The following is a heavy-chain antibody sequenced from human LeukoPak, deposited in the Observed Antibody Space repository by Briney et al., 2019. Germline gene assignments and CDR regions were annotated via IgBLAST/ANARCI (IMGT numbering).Heavy chain of an antibody. CDR1: GLTFSSYW. CDR2: IKQDGSEK. CDR3: ARAYGSGSYSLSPDY. V-gene: IGHV3-7*04. J-gene: IGHJ4*02. D-gene: IGHD3-10*01. Sequence: GGSLRLSCAASGLTFSSYWMSWVRQAPGKGLEWVANIKQDGSEKYYVDSVKGRFTISRDNAKNSLYLQMNSLRAEDTAVYYCARAYGSGSYSLSPDYWGQGTLVTVSS.